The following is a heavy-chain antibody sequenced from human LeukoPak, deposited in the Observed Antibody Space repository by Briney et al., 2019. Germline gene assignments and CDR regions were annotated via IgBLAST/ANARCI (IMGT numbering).Heavy chain of an antibody. CDR1: GYTFTGYY. D-gene: IGHD1-26*01. CDR3: ARERVGATSSSNFDY. J-gene: IGHJ4*02. Sequence: GASVKVSCKASGYTFTGYYMHWVRQAPGQGLEWMGWINPNSGGTNYAQKFQGRVTMTRDTSISTAYMELSRLRSDDTAVYYCARERVGATSSSNFDYWGQGTLVTVSS. CDR2: INPNSGGT. V-gene: IGHV1-2*02.